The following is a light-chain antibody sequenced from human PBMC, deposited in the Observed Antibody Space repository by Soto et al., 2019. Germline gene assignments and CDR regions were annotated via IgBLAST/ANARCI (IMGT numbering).Light chain of an antibody. CDR1: QSISSE. Sequence: EIVMTQSPATLSVSPGERATLSCRASQSISSELAWYQQKPGQPPRLLIYSASTRATGVPARFTGSGSGSDFTLTISGLQSEDFAVDYCKQGHNWPLTFGQGTRLEI. V-gene: IGKV3-15*01. CDR3: KQGHNWPLT. J-gene: IGKJ2*01. CDR2: SAS.